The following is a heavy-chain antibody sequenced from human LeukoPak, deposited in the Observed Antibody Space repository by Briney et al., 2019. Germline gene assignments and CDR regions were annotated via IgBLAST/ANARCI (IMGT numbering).Heavy chain of an antibody. D-gene: IGHD6-13*01. J-gene: IGHJ2*01. CDR3: ARSLYSRVPYWYFDL. Sequence: SETLSLTCAVYGGSFSRHYWSWIRQPPGKGLEWIGEINHSGSTNYNPSLKSRVTISVDTSKKQFSLKLSSVTAADTAVYYCARSLYSRVPYWYFDLWGRGTLVTVSS. CDR1: GGSFSRHY. V-gene: IGHV4-34*01. CDR2: INHSGST.